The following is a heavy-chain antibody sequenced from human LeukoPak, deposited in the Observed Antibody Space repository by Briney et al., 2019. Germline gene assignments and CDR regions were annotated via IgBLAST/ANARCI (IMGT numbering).Heavy chain of an antibody. Sequence: SETLSLTCSVSAYSISSGYYWAWIRQPPGRGLEWIGHIYHSGDTYYNPSLKSRVAMSVDTSENQFSLKLSSVTAADTAVYYCAGTYSLYDPFDIWGQGAMVTVSS. J-gene: IGHJ3*02. D-gene: IGHD6-13*01. CDR1: AYSISSGYY. CDR2: IYHSGDT. CDR3: AGTYSLYDPFDI. V-gene: IGHV4-38-2*02.